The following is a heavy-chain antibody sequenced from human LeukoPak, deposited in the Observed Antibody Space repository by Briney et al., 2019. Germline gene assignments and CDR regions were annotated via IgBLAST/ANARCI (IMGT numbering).Heavy chain of an antibody. Sequence: GGSLRLSCAASGFTFSSYAMHWVRQAPGKGLERVAVISYDGSNKYYADSVKGRFTISRDNSKNTLYLQMNSLRAEDTAVYYCARDRDIVVVVAASLDYWGQGTLVTVSS. CDR2: ISYDGSNK. D-gene: IGHD2-15*01. CDR1: GFTFSSYA. V-gene: IGHV3-30-3*01. J-gene: IGHJ4*02. CDR3: ARDRDIVVVVAASLDY.